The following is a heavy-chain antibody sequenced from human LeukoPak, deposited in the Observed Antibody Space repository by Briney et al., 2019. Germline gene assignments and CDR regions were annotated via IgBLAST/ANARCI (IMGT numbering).Heavy chain of an antibody. Sequence: SVKVSCKASGFTFTSSAVQWVRQARGQRLEWIGWIVVGSGNTNYAQKFQERVTITSDMSTSTAYMELSGLRSEDTAMYYCAASPKLTGIVPAAWGWGQGTLVTVSS. CDR1: GFTFTSSA. V-gene: IGHV1-58*01. CDR3: AASPKLTGIVPAAWG. D-gene: IGHD7-27*01. CDR2: IVVGSGNT. J-gene: IGHJ4*02.